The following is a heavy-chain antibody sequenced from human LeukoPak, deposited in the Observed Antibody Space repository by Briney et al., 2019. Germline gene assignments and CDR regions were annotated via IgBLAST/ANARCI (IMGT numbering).Heavy chain of an antibody. D-gene: IGHD1-7*01. CDR1: GFTFRNYV. V-gene: IGHV3-23*01. CDR3: AKEYNWNYEY. Sequence: GGSLRLSCAASGFTFRNYVMSWVRQAPGKGLEWVSTISGGGGSTYYADSVKGRFTIYRDNSKNTLYLQMNSLRAEDTAVFYCAKEYNWNYEYWGQGTLVTVSS. CDR2: ISGGGGST. J-gene: IGHJ4*02.